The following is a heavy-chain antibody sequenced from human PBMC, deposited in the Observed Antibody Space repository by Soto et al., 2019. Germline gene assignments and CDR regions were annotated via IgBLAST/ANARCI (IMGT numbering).Heavy chain of an antibody. J-gene: IGHJ4*02. CDR3: ARDHHRYSGYDYVDY. Sequence: GGSLRLSCAASGFTFSDYYMSWIRQAPGKGLDCVSYISSSSSYTNYADSVKGRFTISRDNAKNSLYLQMNSLRAEDTAVYYCARDHHRYSGYDYVDYWGQGTLVTVSS. D-gene: IGHD5-12*01. V-gene: IGHV3-11*05. CDR1: GFTFSDYY. CDR2: ISSSSSYT.